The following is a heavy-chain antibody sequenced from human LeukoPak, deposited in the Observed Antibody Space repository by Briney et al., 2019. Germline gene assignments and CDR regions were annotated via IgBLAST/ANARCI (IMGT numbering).Heavy chain of an antibody. Sequence: PGGSLRLSCAASEFTFSNYWMHWVRQAPGKGLVWVSRINPDGSSTRYADSVNGRFTISGDNAKNTLYLQMNSLRDEDTAVYYCARGLAAAGNSFDSWGQGTLVTVSS. D-gene: IGHD6-13*01. J-gene: IGHJ4*02. CDR3: ARGLAAAGNSFDS. CDR1: EFTFSNYW. V-gene: IGHV3-74*01. CDR2: INPDGSST.